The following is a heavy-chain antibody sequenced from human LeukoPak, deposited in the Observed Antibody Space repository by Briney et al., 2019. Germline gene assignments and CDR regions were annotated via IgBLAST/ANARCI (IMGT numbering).Heavy chain of an antibody. CDR3: ARDPNGYDSSSYYPNFDY. J-gene: IGHJ4*02. Sequence: ASVKVSCKASGYTFTGYYMHWVRQAPGQGLEWMGWINPNSGGTNYAQKLQGRVTMTTDTSTSTAYMELRSLRSDDTAVYYCARDPNGYDSSSYYPNFDYWGQGTLVTVSS. V-gene: IGHV1-2*02. CDR2: INPNSGGT. D-gene: IGHD3-22*01. CDR1: GYTFTGYY.